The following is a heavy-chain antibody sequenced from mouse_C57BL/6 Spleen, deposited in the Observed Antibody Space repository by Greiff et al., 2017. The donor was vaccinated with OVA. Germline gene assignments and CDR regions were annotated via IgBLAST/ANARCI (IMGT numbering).Heavy chain of an antibody. D-gene: IGHD2-1*01. CDR2: INPSTGGT. Sequence: EVQVVESGPELVKPGASVKISCKASGYSFTGYYMNWVKQSPEKSLEWIGEINPSTGGTTYNQKFKAKATLTVDKSSSTAYMQLKSLTSEDSAVYYCAATGNSYAIDDWGQGTSVTVSS. V-gene: IGHV1-42*01. CDR3: AATGNSYAIDD. J-gene: IGHJ4*01. CDR1: GYSFTGYY.